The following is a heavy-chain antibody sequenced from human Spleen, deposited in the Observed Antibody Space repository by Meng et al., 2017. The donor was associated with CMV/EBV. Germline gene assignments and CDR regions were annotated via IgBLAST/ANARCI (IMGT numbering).Heavy chain of an antibody. J-gene: IGHJ4*02. CDR1: GFTLSPYA. CDR3: ARHKDWGWDY. V-gene: IGHV3-48*03. D-gene: IGHD2-8*02. CDR2: ITSDSKTI. Sequence: GESLKISCAASGFTLSPYAMRWVRQVPGKGLEWLSYITSDSKTIYDADAVQGRFTISRDNAKNTLYLQMNSLRAGDTAVYFCARHKDWGWDYWGQGTLVTVSS.